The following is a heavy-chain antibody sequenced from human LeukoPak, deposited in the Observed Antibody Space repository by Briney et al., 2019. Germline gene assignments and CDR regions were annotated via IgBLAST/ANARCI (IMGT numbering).Heavy chain of an antibody. CDR1: GYSFTSYW. J-gene: IGHJ3*02. CDR3: ARTGAFDI. CDR2: IYPADSDT. V-gene: IGHV5-51*04. Sequence: GESLKISSKGSGYSFTSYWIGCVRQMPGQRLECMGSIYPADSDTRYSPSFPSQVTISAHKPIRPASLQWNSLKASDTAMYYCARTGAFDIWGQATMVTVSS.